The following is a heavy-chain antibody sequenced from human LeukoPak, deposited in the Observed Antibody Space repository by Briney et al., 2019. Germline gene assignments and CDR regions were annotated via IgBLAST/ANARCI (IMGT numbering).Heavy chain of an antibody. D-gene: IGHD1-14*01. CDR2: ISVSSDYI. V-gene: IGHV3-21*01. CDR1: GFTFTSYS. Sequence: GGSLRPSCTASGFTFTSYSMNWVRQAPGKGLEWVSSISVSSDYIFYADSVKGRFTISRDNAKNSLFLQMNSLRAENTAVYYCARGGRNSYFFDFWGQGTLVTVSS. CDR3: ARGGRNSYFFDF. J-gene: IGHJ4*02.